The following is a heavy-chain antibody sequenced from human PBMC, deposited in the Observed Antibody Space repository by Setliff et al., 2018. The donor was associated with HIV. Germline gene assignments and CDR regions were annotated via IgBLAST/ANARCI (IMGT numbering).Heavy chain of an antibody. V-gene: IGHV3-23*01. J-gene: IGHJ4*02. Sequence: GGSLRLSCAASGFTFSSYAMNWVRQAPGGLEWVSTISGAGRSTYYADSVKGRFTISRDDSKNTLYLQMNSLKTEDTAVYYCTTVPNRYPPGYWGQGTLVTVSS. CDR2: ISGAGRST. CDR1: GFTFSSYA. CDR3: TTVPNRYPPGY. D-gene: IGHD1-1*01.